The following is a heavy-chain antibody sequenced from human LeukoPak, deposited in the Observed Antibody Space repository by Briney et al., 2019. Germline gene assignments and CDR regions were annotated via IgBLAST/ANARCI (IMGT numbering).Heavy chain of an antibody. V-gene: IGHV1-69*04. Sequence: SVKVSCKASGGTFSSYAISWVRQAPGQGLEWMGRIIPILGIANYAQKFQGRVTITADKSTSTAYMELSSLRSEDTAVYYCARARISYDILTGYSSPYYFDYWGQGTLVTVSS. J-gene: IGHJ4*02. CDR3: ARARISYDILTGYSSPYYFDY. CDR2: IIPILGIA. D-gene: IGHD3-9*01. CDR1: GGTFSSYA.